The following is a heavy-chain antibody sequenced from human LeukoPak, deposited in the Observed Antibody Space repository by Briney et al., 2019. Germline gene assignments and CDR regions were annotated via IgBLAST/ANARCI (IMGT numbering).Heavy chain of an antibody. CDR3: ARDFAFSYP. J-gene: IGHJ5*02. CDR2: ISTSGTYI. CDR1: GFTFSDYF. Sequence: GGSLRLSCAVSGFTFSDYFMHWVRQAPGKGPEWVSSISTSGTYIHYEDSVKGRLTISRDNAKNSLYLQMDSLRVEDTAVYYCARDFAFSYPWGQGTLVTVSS. V-gene: IGHV3-21*01.